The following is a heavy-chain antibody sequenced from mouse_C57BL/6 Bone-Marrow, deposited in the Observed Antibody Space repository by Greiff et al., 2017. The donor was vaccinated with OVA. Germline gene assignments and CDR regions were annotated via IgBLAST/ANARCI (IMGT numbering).Heavy chain of an antibody. CDR1: GFSFNTYA. D-gene: IGHD1-1*01. Sequence: EVKLMESGGGLVQPKGSLKLSCAASGFSFNTYAMNWVRQAPGKGLEWVARIRSKSNNYATYYADSVKDRFTISRDDSESMLYLQMNNLKTEDTAMYYCVVYYYGRGGYFDVWGTGTTVTVSS. CDR3: VVYYYGRGGYFDV. J-gene: IGHJ1*03. V-gene: IGHV10-1*01. CDR2: IRSKSNNYAT.